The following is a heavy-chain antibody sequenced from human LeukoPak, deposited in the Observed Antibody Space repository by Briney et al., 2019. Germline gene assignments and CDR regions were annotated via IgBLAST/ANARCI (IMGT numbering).Heavy chain of an antibody. CDR1: GGSISSSSYY. J-gene: IGHJ5*02. CDR3: ARSSYYYGSGSYPYNWFDP. CDR2: IYYSGST. Sequence: PSETLSLTCTVSGGSISSSSYYWGWIRQPPGKGLEWIGSIYYSGSTYYNPSLKSRVTISVDMSKNQFSLKLSSVTAADTAVYYCARSSYYYGSGSYPYNWFDPWGQGTLVTVSS. D-gene: IGHD3-10*01. V-gene: IGHV4-39*07.